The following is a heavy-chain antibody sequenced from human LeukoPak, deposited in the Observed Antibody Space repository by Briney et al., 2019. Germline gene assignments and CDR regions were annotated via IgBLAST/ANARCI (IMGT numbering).Heavy chain of an antibody. D-gene: IGHD2-2*01. V-gene: IGHV1-2*02. CDR1: GYTFTGYY. Sequence: ASVKVSCKASGYTFTGYYMHWVRQAPGQGLEWMGWINPNSGGTNYAQKFQGRVTMTRDTSFSTAYMEQSRLRSDDTAVYYCASFPPLGYCSSTSCYNWFDPWGQGTLVTVSS. CDR3: ASFPPLGYCSSTSCYNWFDP. J-gene: IGHJ5*02. CDR2: INPNSGGT.